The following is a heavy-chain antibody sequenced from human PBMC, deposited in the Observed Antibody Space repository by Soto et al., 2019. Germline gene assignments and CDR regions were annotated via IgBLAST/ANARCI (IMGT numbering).Heavy chain of an antibody. D-gene: IGHD3-9*01. J-gene: IGHJ3*02. Sequence: SETLSLTCTVSGGSVSSGSYYWSWIRQPPGKGLEWIGYIYYSGSTNYNPSLKSRVTISVDTSKNQFSLKLSSVTAADTAVYYCARRADYDILTGYPLHAFDIWGQGTMVTVSS. V-gene: IGHV4-61*01. CDR1: GGSVSSGSYY. CDR3: ARRADYDILTGYPLHAFDI. CDR2: IYYSGST.